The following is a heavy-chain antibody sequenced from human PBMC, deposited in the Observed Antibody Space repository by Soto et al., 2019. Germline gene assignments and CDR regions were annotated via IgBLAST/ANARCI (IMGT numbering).Heavy chain of an antibody. CDR2: IYYSGST. Sequence: SETLSLTCTVSGGSISSGGYYWSWIRQPPGKGLEWIGYIYYSGSTYYNPSLKSRVTISVDTSKNQFSLKLSSVTAADTAVYYCARDRGLDYDSSGYRGGFDYWGQGTLVTVSS. V-gene: IGHV4-30-4*01. D-gene: IGHD3-22*01. CDR1: GGSISSGGYY. CDR3: ARDRGLDYDSSGYRGGFDY. J-gene: IGHJ4*02.